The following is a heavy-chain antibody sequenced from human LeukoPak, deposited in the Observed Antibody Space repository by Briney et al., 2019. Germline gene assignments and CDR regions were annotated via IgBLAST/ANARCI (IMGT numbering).Heavy chain of an antibody. V-gene: IGHV4-31*03. J-gene: IGHJ4*02. CDR1: GGSISSGGYY. D-gene: IGHD3-10*01. Sequence: PSETLSLTCIVSGGSISSGGYYWSWIRQHPGKGLEWIGYIYYSGSTYYNPSLKSRVTISVDTSKNQFSLKLSSVTAADTAVYYCARGRNDYGSGSYYQIYPFDYWGQGTLVTVSS. CDR3: ARGRNDYGSGSYYQIYPFDY. CDR2: IYYSGST.